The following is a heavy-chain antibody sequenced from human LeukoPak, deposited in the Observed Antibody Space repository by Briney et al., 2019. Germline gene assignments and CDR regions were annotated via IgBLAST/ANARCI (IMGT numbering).Heavy chain of an antibody. Sequence: ASVKVSCQGSGYTLTGYYMQWVRQAPGQGLEWLGWINPNSGGTNYAQKFQGRVTMTRDTSISRAYMELSRLRSDDTAVYYCATYSSSSEFSFGLDYWGQGTLVTVSS. V-gene: IGHV1-2*02. CDR3: ATYSSSSEFSFGLDY. D-gene: IGHD6-6*01. CDR2: INPNSGGT. CDR1: GYTLTGYY. J-gene: IGHJ4*02.